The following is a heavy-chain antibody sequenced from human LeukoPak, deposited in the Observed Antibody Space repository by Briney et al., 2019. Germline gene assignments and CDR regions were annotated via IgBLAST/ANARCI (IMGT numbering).Heavy chain of an antibody. J-gene: IGHJ5*02. V-gene: IGHV1-69*05. CDR2: IIPIFGTA. Sequence: ASVKVSCKASGGTFSSYAISWVRQAPGQGLEWMGGIIPIFGTANYAQKFQGRVTITTDESTSTAYMELSGLRSEDTAVYYCARVGWLQLGSWFDPWGQGTLVTVSS. CDR3: ARVGWLQLGSWFDP. D-gene: IGHD5-24*01. CDR1: GGTFSSYA.